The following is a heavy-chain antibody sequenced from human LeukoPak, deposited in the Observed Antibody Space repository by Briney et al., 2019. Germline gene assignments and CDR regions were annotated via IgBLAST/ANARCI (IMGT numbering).Heavy chain of an antibody. J-gene: IGHJ4*02. CDR3: ARNPPYSSSARYFDY. Sequence: SETLSLTCAAYGGSFSGYYWSWIRQPPGKGLEWIGEINHSGSTNYNPSLKSRVTISVDTSKNQFSLKLSSVTAADTAVYYCARNPPYSSSARYFDYWGQGTLVTVSS. CDR2: INHSGST. V-gene: IGHV4-34*01. CDR1: GGSFSGYY. D-gene: IGHD6-13*01.